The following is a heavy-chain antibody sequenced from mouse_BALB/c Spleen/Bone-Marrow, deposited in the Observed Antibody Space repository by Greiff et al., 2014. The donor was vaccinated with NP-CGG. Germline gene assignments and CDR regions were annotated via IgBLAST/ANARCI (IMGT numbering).Heavy chain of an antibody. CDR3: ARKLGPSYAMDY. Sequence: VQLQQSGADLVRPGTSVKVSCKASGYAFTNYLIKWVKQRPGQGLEWIGVINPGSGATNYNEKFKGKATLTADKSSSTAYMQLSSLTSDDSAVYFCARKLGPSYAMDYWGQGTLVTVSS. CDR2: INPGSGAT. J-gene: IGHJ4*01. V-gene: IGHV1-54*01. CDR1: GYAFTNYL. D-gene: IGHD4-1*01.